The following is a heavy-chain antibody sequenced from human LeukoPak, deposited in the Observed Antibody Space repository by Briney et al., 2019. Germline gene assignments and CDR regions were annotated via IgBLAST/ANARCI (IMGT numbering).Heavy chain of an antibody. D-gene: IGHD2-2*01. V-gene: IGHV3-74*01. CDR2: INSDGSNI. CDR1: GFIFSNYY. Sequence: GGSLRLSCAASGFIFSNYYMHWVRQAPGKGLVWVSHINSDGSNINYADSVKGRFTISRDNAKNTLYLQMNSLRVEDTALYYCGRGKSPAAVDDWGQGTLVTVPS. CDR3: GRGKSPAAVDD. J-gene: IGHJ4*02.